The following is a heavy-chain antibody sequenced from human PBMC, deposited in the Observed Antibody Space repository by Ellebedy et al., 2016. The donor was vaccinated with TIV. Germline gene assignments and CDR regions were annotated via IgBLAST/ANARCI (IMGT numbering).Heavy chain of an antibody. CDR3: ARELRTMLRGAYLAS. V-gene: IGHV3-21*04. CDR2: ISRLSTFT. Sequence: GESLKISCAASGFSFSDHSMSWVRQAPGRGLEWVSSISRLSTFTDYVDSVKGRFTISRDNAKNSLYLQMNSLRAEDTAVYYCARELRTMLRGAYLASWGQGILVTVSS. D-gene: IGHD3-10*01. J-gene: IGHJ5*02. CDR1: GFSFSDHS.